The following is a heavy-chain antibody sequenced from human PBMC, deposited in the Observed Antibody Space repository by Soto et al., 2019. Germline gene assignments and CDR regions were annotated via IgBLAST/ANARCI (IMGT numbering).Heavy chain of an antibody. CDR3: ARGIPWHFYCMDV. Sequence: EVQLLESGGDLVQPGGSLRLSCAASGFTFGSHAMTWVRQTPGKGLEWVSAISGSGGSTYYADSVKGRFTISRDNSKNTLYMQMNSLRVEDTAVYYCARGIPWHFYCMDVWGKGTTVTVSS. CDR2: ISGSGGST. J-gene: IGHJ6*03. D-gene: IGHD2-21*01. V-gene: IGHV3-23*01. CDR1: GFTFGSHA.